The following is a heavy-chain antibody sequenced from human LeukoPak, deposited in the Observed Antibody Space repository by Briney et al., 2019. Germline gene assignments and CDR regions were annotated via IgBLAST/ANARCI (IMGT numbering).Heavy chain of an antibody. CDR1: GFTFSNYA. CDR2: ISTNGGST. J-gene: IGHJ2*01. Sequence: GGSLRLSCSASGFTFSNYAMHWVRQAPGKGLEYVSVISTNGGSTNYADSVKGRFTISRDNSKNTMYLQMSSLRTEDTAVYYCVRDGTRGYCSGGTCYWYFDLWGRGTLVTVSS. CDR3: VRDGTRGYCSGGTCYWYFDL. D-gene: IGHD2-15*01. V-gene: IGHV3-64D*09.